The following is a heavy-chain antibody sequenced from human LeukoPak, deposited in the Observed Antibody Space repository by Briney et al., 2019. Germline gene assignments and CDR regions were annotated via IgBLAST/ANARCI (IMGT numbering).Heavy chain of an antibody. D-gene: IGHD1-26*01. Sequence: ASEKVSCKASGYTFTSYGISWVRQAPGQGLEWMGWISAYNGNTNYAQKLQRRVTMNTDTSTSTAYLELRSLRSDDTAVYYCARAESGPFVYWGQGTLVTVSS. CDR3: ARAESGPFVY. CDR2: ISAYNGNT. J-gene: IGHJ4*02. CDR1: GYTFTSYG. V-gene: IGHV1-18*01.